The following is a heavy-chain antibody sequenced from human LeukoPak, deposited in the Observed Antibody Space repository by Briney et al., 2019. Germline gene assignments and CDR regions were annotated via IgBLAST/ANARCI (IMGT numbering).Heavy chain of an antibody. V-gene: IGHV3-30*04. CDR3: AREWGQYNWNYVLYY. CDR2: ISYDGINQ. D-gene: IGHD1-7*01. Sequence: GGSLRLSCAASGFTFSDYAMHWVRQAPGKGLEWVAVISYDGINQYYADSVKGRFTISRDNSKNTLYLQMNSLRADDTAIYYCAREWGQYNWNYVLYYWGQGSLVTVSS. J-gene: IGHJ4*02. CDR1: GFTFSDYA.